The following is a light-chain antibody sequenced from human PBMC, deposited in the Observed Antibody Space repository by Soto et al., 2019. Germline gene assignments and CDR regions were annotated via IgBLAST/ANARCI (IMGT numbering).Light chain of an antibody. Sequence: DIQVTQPPSSLSASVGDEVTITCRASQTIMTYLNWYQLKPGKPPSLLIYAASSLQSGVPSRFSGSGSGTDFTLTISSLQPEDFATYYCQQANSFPITFGQGTRLEI. V-gene: IGKV1-39*01. CDR2: AAS. J-gene: IGKJ5*01. CDR1: QTIMTY. CDR3: QQANSFPIT.